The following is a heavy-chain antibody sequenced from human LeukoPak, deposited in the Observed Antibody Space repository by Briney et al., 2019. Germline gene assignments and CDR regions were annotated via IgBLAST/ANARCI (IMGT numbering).Heavy chain of an antibody. Sequence: SETLSLTCAVYGWSFSGYYWSWIRQPPGKGLEWIGEINHSGSANYNPALKSRVTISVDTSKNQFSLKLSSVSAADTAVYYCASLVIGSGYYYYYGMDVWGQGTTVTVSS. J-gene: IGHJ6*02. CDR3: ASLVIGSGYYYYYGMDV. CDR1: GWSFSGYY. D-gene: IGHD3-16*02. V-gene: IGHV4-34*01. CDR2: INHSGSA.